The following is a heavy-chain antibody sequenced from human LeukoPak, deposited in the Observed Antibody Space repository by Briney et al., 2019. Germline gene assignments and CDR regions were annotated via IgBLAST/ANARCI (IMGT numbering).Heavy chain of an antibody. CDR1: GGSIRSHY. D-gene: IGHD2-15*01. CDR2: IYYSGST. Sequence: KPSETLSLTCTVSGGSIRSHYWSWIRQPTGKGLEWIGYIYYSGSTNYYPSLKSRVTMSVDTSKNQFSLRLSSVTPADTAVYYCARVLVGALRYCSGGACPFDLWGRGTLVTVSS. J-gene: IGHJ2*01. V-gene: IGHV4-59*11. CDR3: ARVLVGALRYCSGGACPFDL.